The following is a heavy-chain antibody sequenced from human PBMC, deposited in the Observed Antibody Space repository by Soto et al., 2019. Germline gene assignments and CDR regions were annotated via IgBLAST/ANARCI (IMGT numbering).Heavy chain of an antibody. CDR1: GFTFDDYA. V-gene: IGHV3-9*01. Sequence: EVQLVESGGGLVQPGRSLRLSCAASGFTFDDYAMHWVRQAPGKGLEWVSGISWNSGSIGYADSVKGRFTISRDNAKNSLYLQMNSLRAEDTALYYCAKDLGYCSGGSCRLYYFDYWGQGTLVTVSS. J-gene: IGHJ4*02. CDR3: AKDLGYCSGGSCRLYYFDY. CDR2: ISWNSGSI. D-gene: IGHD2-15*01.